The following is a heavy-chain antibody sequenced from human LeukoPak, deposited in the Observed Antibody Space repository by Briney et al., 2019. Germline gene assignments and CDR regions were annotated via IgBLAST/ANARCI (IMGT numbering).Heavy chain of an antibody. CDR1: GGTFSSYA. D-gene: IGHD2-2*01. CDR2: IIPIFGTA. CDR3: ARNHRYCSSTSCYGVHDY. J-gene: IGHJ4*02. V-gene: IGHV1-69*13. Sequence: SVKVSCKASGGTFSSYAISWVRQAPGQGLEWMGGIIPIFGTANYAQKFQGRVTITADESTSTAYMELSSLRSEDTAVYYCARNHRYCSSTSCYGVHDYWGQGTLVTVSS.